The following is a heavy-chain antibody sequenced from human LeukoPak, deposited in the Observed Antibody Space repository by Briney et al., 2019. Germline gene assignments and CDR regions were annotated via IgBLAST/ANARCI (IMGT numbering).Heavy chain of an antibody. CDR1: GFTFSSYS. D-gene: IGHD2-15*01. CDR3: ARPSYCSGGSCYFLGFDY. CDR2: ISSSSSYI. V-gene: IGHV3-21*01. Sequence: PGGSLRLSCAASGFTFSSYSMNWVRQAPGKGLEWVSSISSSSSYIYYADSVKGRFTISRDNAKNSLYLQMNSLRAEDTAVYYCARPSYCSGGSCYFLGFDYWGQGTLVTVSS. J-gene: IGHJ4*02.